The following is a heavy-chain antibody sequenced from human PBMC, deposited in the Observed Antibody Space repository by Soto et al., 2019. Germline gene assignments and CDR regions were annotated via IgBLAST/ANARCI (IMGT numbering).Heavy chain of an antibody. CDR1: GFTFSSYA. J-gene: IGHJ5*02. CDR3: AKAPTRYDFWSGYFTWFDP. D-gene: IGHD3-3*01. CDR2: ISGNGDST. V-gene: IGHV3-23*01. Sequence: LRLSCAASGFTFSSYAMSWVRQAPGKGLEWVSAISGNGDSTYYADSVKGRFTISRDTSRNTLYLQMNSLRAEGTAVYYCAKAPTRYDFWSGYFTWFDPWGQGTLVTVSS.